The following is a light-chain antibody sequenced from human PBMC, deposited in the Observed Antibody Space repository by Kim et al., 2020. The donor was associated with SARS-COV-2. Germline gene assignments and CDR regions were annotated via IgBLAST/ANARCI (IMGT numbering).Light chain of an antibody. CDR3: QQYNALYT. Sequence: LSVSPGERATLSCRASQNIGRNLALYQQKPGQVPRLLVYGASTRATGISARFSGSVSETEFTLTISSLQSEDFAVYYCQQYNALYTFGPGTKLEI. CDR1: QNIGRN. V-gene: IGKV3D-15*01. J-gene: IGKJ2*01. CDR2: GAS.